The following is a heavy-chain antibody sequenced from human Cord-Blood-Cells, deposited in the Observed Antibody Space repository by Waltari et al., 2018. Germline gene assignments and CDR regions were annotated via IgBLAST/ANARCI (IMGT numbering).Heavy chain of an antibody. CDR1: GGSISSYY. J-gene: IGHJ4*02. D-gene: IGHD3-10*01. CDR3: ARGRYDYYGSGSYRGFDY. Sequence: QVQLQESGPGLVKPSETLSLTCTVSGGSISSYYWSWIRQPPGKGLEWIGYIYYRGSTNYIPSLKSRVTISVDTSKNQFSLKLSSVTAADTAVYYCARGRYDYYGSGSYRGFDYWGQGTLVTVSS. V-gene: IGHV4-59*01. CDR2: IYYRGST.